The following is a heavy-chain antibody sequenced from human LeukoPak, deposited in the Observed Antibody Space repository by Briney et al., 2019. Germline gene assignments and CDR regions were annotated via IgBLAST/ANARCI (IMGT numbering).Heavy chain of an antibody. CDR1: GFTFSSYA. D-gene: IGHD1-26*01. J-gene: IGHJ6*03. CDR3: AKGPSGYSVSYLDYYMDV. CDR2: ISGSGGST. Sequence: GGSLRLSCAASGFTFSSYAMSWVRQAPGKGLEWVSAISGSGGSTYYADSVKGRFTISRDNSKNTLYLQMNSLRAEDTAVYYCAKGPSGYSVSYLDYYMDVWGKGTTVTVSS. V-gene: IGHV3-23*01.